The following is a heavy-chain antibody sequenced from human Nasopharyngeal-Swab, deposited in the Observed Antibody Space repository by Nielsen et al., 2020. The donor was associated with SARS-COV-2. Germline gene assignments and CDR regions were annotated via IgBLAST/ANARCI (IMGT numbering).Heavy chain of an antibody. V-gene: IGHV1-8*01. CDR3: ARVYCTNGVCSPPEYYYYYYMDV. D-gene: IGHD2-8*01. J-gene: IGHJ6*03. Sequence: ALVKVSCKASGYTFTSYDINWVRQATGQGLEWMGWMNPNSGNTGYAQKFQGRVTMTRNTSISTAYMELSSLRSEDTAVYYCARVYCTNGVCSPPEYYYYYYMDVWGKGTTVTVSS. CDR2: MNPNSGNT. CDR1: GYTFTSYD.